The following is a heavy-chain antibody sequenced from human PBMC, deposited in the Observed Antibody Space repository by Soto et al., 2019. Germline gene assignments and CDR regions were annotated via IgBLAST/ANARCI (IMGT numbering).Heavy chain of an antibody. CDR1: GFTFTSSA. D-gene: IGHD2-2*01. V-gene: IGHV1-58*01. CDR3: ARPPLVVVPAAMQSYYYYYMDV. J-gene: IGHJ6*03. Sequence: SVKVSCKASGFTFTSSAVQWVRQARGQRLEWIGWIVVGSGNTNYAQKFQERVTITRDMSTSTAYMELSSLRAEDTAVYYCARPPLVVVPAAMQSYYYYYMDVWGKGTTVTVSS. CDR2: IVVGSGNT.